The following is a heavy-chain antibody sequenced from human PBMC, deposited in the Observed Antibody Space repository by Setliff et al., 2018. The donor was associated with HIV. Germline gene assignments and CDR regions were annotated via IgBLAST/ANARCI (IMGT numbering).Heavy chain of an antibody. Sequence: PGESLKISCQGSGYYVPALWIAWVRQMPGKGLEWMGIIYPADSHTNYRPSCQGHVTISADRSISTAYVQCSSLKASDTAISSCARHRVDISMLVVQDPGAFDTWGQGTMVTVSS. CDR1: GYYVPALW. CDR3: ARHRVDISMLVVQDPGAFDT. CDR2: IYPADSHT. J-gene: IGHJ3*02. D-gene: IGHD3-10*02. V-gene: IGHV5-51*01.